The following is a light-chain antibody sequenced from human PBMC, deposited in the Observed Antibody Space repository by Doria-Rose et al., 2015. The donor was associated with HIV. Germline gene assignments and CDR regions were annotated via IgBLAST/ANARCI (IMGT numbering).Light chain of an antibody. CDR2: WAS. CDR3: QQNYDTPS. Sequence: DIRVTQSPESLGMSLGERATLNCKSNQSLLYTSKNYLAWYQQKPGQPPKLLIYWASTRQSGVPARFSGSGSGTDFTLTISRLEAEDVAVYYCQQNYDTPSFGPGTTMDIK. V-gene: IGKV4-1*01. J-gene: IGKJ3*01. CDR1: QSLLYTSKNY.